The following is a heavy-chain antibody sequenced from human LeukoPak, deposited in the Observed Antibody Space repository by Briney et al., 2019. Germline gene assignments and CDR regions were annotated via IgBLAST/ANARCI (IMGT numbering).Heavy chain of an antibody. CDR1: GFAFSIYA. Sequence: GGSLRLSCAASGFAFSIYAIHWVRQAPGKGLEWVANIKQDGSEKYYVDSVKGRFTISRDNAKNSLYLQMNSLRAEDTAVYYCARDFRVSDFWSGYHAYFDYWGQGTLVTVSS. V-gene: IGHV3-7*03. J-gene: IGHJ4*02. D-gene: IGHD3-3*01. CDR2: IKQDGSEK. CDR3: ARDFRVSDFWSGYHAYFDY.